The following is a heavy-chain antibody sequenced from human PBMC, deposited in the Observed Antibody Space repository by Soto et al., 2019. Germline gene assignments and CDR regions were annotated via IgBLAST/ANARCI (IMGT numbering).Heavy chain of an antibody. V-gene: IGHV4-61*08. D-gene: IGHD6-19*01. CDR1: HESINSVDFY. J-gene: IGHJ4*02. CDR3: ARSSYSSIAVTQFDS. CDR2: VDYSGNT. Sequence: PSETLSLTCAVSHESINSVDFYWSWLRQPPGKGLEWIGYVDYSGNTNYNPSLRGRVTISLDRSRKQFSLRLLSVTAGDTAVYYCARSSYSSIAVTQFDSWGQRSRVTVSS.